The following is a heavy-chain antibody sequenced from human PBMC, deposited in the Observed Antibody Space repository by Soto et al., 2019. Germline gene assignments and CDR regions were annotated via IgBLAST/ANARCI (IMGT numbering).Heavy chain of an antibody. D-gene: IGHD3-22*01. J-gene: IGHJ4*02. CDR1: GFTFSSYG. Sequence: HPGGSLRLSCTASGFTFSSYGMNWVRQAPGKGLEWVSAISGSGGSTYYADSVKGRFIISRDNSKNTLYLQMNSLRAEDTAVYYCAKAHWYYYDSSGYSLDYWGQGTLVTVSS. CDR3: AKAHWYYYDSSGYSLDY. V-gene: IGHV3-23*01. CDR2: ISGSGGST.